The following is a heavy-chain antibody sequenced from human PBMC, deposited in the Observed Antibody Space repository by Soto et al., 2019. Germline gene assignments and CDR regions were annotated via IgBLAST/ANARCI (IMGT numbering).Heavy chain of an antibody. CDR2: IIPVFGRP. CDR3: ARDRFLYGDYPICDI. J-gene: IGHJ4*02. V-gene: IGHV1-69*01. Sequence: QVHLVQSGGEVKKPGSSVKVSCTAFGGTFNTYGISWVRQAPRQGLEWMGRIIPVFGRPNYAQRFQGRVTITADESTSTVYMELSSLTSGDTALYYCARDRFLYGDYPICDIWGQGALVTVSS. CDR1: GGTFNTYG. D-gene: IGHD4-17*01.